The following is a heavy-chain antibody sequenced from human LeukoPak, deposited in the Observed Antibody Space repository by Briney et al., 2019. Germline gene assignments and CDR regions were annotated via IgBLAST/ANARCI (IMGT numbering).Heavy chain of an antibody. V-gene: IGHV1-69*06. CDR1: GGTFSSYA. CDR2: IIPIFGTA. D-gene: IGHD2-15*01. J-gene: IGHJ5*02. Sequence: GASVKVSCKASGGTFSSYAISWVRQAPGQGLEWMGGIIPIFGTANYAQKFQGRVTITADKSTSTAYMELSSLRSEDTAVYYCAREMDVVVVAATSNWFDPWGQGTLVTVSS. CDR3: AREMDVVVVAATSNWFDP.